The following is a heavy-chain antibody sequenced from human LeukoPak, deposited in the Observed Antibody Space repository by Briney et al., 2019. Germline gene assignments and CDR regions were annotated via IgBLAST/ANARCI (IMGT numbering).Heavy chain of an antibody. J-gene: IGHJ4*02. Sequence: SVKVSCKASGGTFSSYAISWVRQAPGQGLEWMGGIIPIFGTANYAQKFQGRVTITADESTSTAYMELSSLRSEDTAVYYCATLGYCSGGSCYTVDYWDQGTLVTVSS. CDR2: IIPIFGTA. D-gene: IGHD2-15*01. V-gene: IGHV1-69*01. CDR1: GGTFSSYA. CDR3: ATLGYCSGGSCYTVDY.